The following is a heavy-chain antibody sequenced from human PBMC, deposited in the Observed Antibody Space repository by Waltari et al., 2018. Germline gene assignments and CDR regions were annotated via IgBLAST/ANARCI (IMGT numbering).Heavy chain of an antibody. CDR3: ARVPFRGSTIFGVVQTVDDAFDI. CDR2: IYTSGST. V-gene: IGHV4-61*02. Sequence: QVQLQESGPGLVKPSQTLSLTCTVSGGSISSGSYYWSWIRQPAGKGLEWIGRIYTSGSTNYNPSLKSRVTISVDTSKNQFSLKLSSVTAADTAVYYCARVPFRGSTIFGVVQTVDDAFDIWGQGTMVTVSS. D-gene: IGHD3-3*01. J-gene: IGHJ3*02. CDR1: GGSISSGSYY.